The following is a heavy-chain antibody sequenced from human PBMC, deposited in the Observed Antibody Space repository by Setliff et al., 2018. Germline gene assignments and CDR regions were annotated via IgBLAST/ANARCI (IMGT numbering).Heavy chain of an antibody. CDR2: IYYSGST. Sequence: SETLSLTCSVSGDSIGRGGYYWSWIRQQPGKGLEWIASIYYSGSTYYNPSLKSRLRVSMDSSKDQFYLDLSSVTAADTAVYYCARDRRGGYGAINWFDPWGQGTLVTVS. CDR3: ARDRRGGYGAINWFDP. CDR1: GDSIGRGGYY. V-gene: IGHV4-31*03. J-gene: IGHJ5*02. D-gene: IGHD3-16*01.